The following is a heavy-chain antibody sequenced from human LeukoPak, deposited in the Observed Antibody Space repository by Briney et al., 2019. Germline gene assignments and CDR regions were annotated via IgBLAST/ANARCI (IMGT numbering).Heavy chain of an antibody. J-gene: IGHJ5*02. V-gene: IGHV3-7*01. CDR3: ARDPCSSTSCYRGNWFDP. Sequence: GGSLRLSCAASGXTFSSYWLSWVRQAPGKGLESVANIKQDGSEKYYVDSVKGRFTISRDNAKNSLYLQMNSLRAEDTAVYYCARDPCSSTSCYRGNWFDPWGQGTLVTVSS. CDR2: IKQDGSEK. D-gene: IGHD2-2*01. CDR1: GXTFSSYW.